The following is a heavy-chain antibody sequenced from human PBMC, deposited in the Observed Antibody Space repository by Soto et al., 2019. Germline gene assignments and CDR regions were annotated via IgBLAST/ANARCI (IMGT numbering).Heavy chain of an antibody. CDR1: GYTFTSYG. D-gene: IGHD6-13*01. CDR3: AREPPLRVIAAAGLDY. Sequence: ASVKVSCKASGYTFTSYGISWVRQAPGQGLEWMGWISAYNGNTNYAQKLQGRVTMTTDTSTSTAYMELRSLRSDDTAVYYCAREPPLRVIAAAGLDYWGQGTLVTVSS. J-gene: IGHJ4*02. V-gene: IGHV1-18*01. CDR2: ISAYNGNT.